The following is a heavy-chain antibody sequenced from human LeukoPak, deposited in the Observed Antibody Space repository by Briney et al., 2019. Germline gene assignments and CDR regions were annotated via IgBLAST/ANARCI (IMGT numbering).Heavy chain of an antibody. D-gene: IGHD3-16*02. Sequence: GASVKVSCKVSGYTLTELSMHWERQAPGKGLEWMGGFDPEDGETIYAQKFQGRVTMTEDTSTDTAYMELSSLRSEDTAVYYCATFSGYDYVWGSYRPIALDYWGQGTLVTV. CDR1: GYTLTELS. CDR3: ATFSGYDYVWGSYRPIALDY. J-gene: IGHJ4*02. V-gene: IGHV1-24*01. CDR2: FDPEDGET.